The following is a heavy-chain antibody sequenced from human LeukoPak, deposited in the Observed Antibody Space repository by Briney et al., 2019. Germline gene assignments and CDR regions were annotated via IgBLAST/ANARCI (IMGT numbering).Heavy chain of an antibody. J-gene: IGHJ6*02. CDR1: GFTFNSYT. CDR2: ISSGSPTI. Sequence: GGSLRLSCAASGFTFNSYTMNWVRQAPGKGLEWVSYISSGSPTIYYADSVKGRFTISRDNAKNSLFLQMYSLRDEDTAVYYCAREPPGGTRGFFYYGMDVWGQGTTVTVSS. CDR3: AREPPGGTRGFFYYGMDV. D-gene: IGHD1-1*01. V-gene: IGHV3-48*02.